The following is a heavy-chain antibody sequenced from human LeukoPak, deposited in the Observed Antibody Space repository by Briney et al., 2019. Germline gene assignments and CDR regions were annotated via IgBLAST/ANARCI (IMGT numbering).Heavy chain of an antibody. J-gene: IGHJ6*03. CDR2: INWNGGST. D-gene: IGHD3-10*01. CDR1: GFTFDDYG. CDR3: ARDLVWFGEPKGYYNYMDV. Sequence: PGGSRRLSCAASGFTFDDYGMSWVRQAPGKGLEWVSGINWNGGSTGDADSVKGRFTISRDNAKNSLYLQMNSLRAEDTAVYYCARDLVWFGEPKGYYNYMDVWGKGTTVTVSS. V-gene: IGHV3-20*04.